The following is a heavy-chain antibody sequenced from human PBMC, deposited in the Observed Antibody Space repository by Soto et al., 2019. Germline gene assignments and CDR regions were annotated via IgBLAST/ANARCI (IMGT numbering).Heavy chain of an antibody. V-gene: IGHV4-34*01. Sequence: QVQVKQWGAGVLKPSETLSLTCGVYGGSFSGYYWTWLRQPPGKGLEWIGEISHSGSTDYNPSLWGRVTISIYASKNQLSLNLNSVTAADTAVYYCARGPMSDWPLCSHWGQGILVTVSS. J-gene: IGHJ4*02. CDR3: ARGPMSDWPLCSH. D-gene: IGHD3-10*02. CDR1: GGSFSGYY. CDR2: ISHSGST.